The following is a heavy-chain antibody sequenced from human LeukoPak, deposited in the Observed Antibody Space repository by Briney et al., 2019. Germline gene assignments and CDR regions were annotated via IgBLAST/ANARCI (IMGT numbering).Heavy chain of an antibody. CDR2: ISWNSGSI. CDR1: GFTFDDYA. D-gene: IGHD3-22*01. CDR3: AKASYYYDSSSYYSSAFDI. Sequence: GGSLRLSCAASGFTFDDYAMHWVRQAPGKGLEWVSGISWNSGSIGYADSVKGRFTISRDNAKNSLYLQMNSLRAEDTALYYCAKASYYYDSSSYYSSAFDIWGQGTMVTVSS. V-gene: IGHV3-9*01. J-gene: IGHJ3*02.